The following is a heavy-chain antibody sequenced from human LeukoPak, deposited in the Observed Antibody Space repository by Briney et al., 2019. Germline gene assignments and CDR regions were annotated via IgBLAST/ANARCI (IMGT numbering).Heavy chain of an antibody. D-gene: IGHD6-19*01. CDR1: GYTFTTYD. Sequence: VASVKVSCKASGYTFTTYDINWVRQATGQGLEWMGWMNPKSGSTGYAQRFQGRVTMTSNTSITTACMELSSLGSEDTAVYYCARRSGYSSRSNRDYYYYYIDVWGKGTTVTISS. J-gene: IGHJ6*03. CDR2: MNPKSGST. CDR3: ARRSGYSSRSNRDYYYYYIDV. V-gene: IGHV1-8*01.